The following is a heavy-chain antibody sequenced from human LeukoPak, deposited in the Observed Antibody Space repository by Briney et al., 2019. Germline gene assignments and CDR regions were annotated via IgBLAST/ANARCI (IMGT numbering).Heavy chain of an antibody. CDR3: ARDYACDY. CDR1: GSTFSGYW. Sequence: GGSLRLSCAASGSTFSGYWMNWVRQAPGKGLEWVANIKQDGSDKYYVDSVKGRFTISRDNAKNSLFLEMNSLRAEDTAVYYCARDYACDYWGQGTLVTVSS. CDR2: IKQDGSDK. V-gene: IGHV3-7*01. D-gene: IGHD2-2*01. J-gene: IGHJ4*02.